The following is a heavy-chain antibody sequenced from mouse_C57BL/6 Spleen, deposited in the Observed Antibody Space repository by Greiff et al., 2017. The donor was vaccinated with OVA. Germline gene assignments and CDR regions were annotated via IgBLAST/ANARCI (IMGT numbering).Heavy chain of an antibody. J-gene: IGHJ3*01. CDR1: GYTFTDYY. V-gene: IGHV1-26*01. CDR2: INPNNGGT. CDR3: ARGLPYYGSSPWFAY. Sequence: EVQLQQSGPELVKPGASVKISCKASGYTFTDYYMNWVKQSHGKSLEWIGDINPNNGGTSYNQKFKGKATLTVDKSSSTAYMELRSLTSEDSAVYYCARGLPYYGSSPWFAYWGQGTLVTVSA. D-gene: IGHD1-1*01.